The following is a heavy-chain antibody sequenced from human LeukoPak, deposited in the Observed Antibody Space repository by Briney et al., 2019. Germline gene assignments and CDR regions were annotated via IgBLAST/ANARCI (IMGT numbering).Heavy chain of an antibody. V-gene: IGHV4-4*02. CDR3: ASLVMVRGAQTVTVDY. CDR1: GGSISSSNW. J-gene: IGHJ4*02. D-gene: IGHD3-10*01. CDR2: ICHSGST. Sequence: SGTLSLTCAVSGGSISSSNWWSWVRQPPGQGLEWIGEICHSGSTNYNPSLKSRVTISVDKSKNQFSLKLSSVTAADTAVYYCASLVMVRGAQTVTVDYWGQGTLVTVSS.